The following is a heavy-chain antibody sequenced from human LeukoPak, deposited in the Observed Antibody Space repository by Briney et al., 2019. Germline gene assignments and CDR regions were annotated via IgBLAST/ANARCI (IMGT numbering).Heavy chain of an antibody. J-gene: IGHJ5*01. V-gene: IGHV1-2*06. Sequence: ASLKVSCKASGYAFTGYYMHWVRQAPGQRLEWMGRINPNSVGTNYAHKFQGRVTMTRDTSISTAYMELSGLRSDDTAVYYCATNYYDSSGYYPDTWGQGTLVTVSS. CDR2: INPNSVGT. CDR1: GYAFTGYY. CDR3: ATNYYDSSGYYPDT. D-gene: IGHD3-22*01.